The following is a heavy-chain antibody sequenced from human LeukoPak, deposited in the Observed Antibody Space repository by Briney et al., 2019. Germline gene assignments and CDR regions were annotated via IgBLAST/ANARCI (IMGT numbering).Heavy chain of an antibody. J-gene: IGHJ4*02. Sequence: ASVKVSCKASGGTLSSYALNWVRQAPGQGLEWIGRIIPIFAIVNYAQNFQGRVTITADKSTNTAYMELSSLRFEDTAFYYCARADSSGYSLDENFDYWGQGTLVTASS. CDR3: ARADSSGYSLDENFDY. D-gene: IGHD3-22*01. CDR2: IIPIFAIV. V-gene: IGHV1-69*04. CDR1: GGTLSSYA.